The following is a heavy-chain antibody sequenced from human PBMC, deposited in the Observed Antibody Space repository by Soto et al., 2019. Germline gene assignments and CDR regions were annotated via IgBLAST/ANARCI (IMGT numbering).Heavy chain of an antibody. CDR1: GFTFSSYS. CDR2: ISSSSSYI. Sequence: EVQLVESGGGLVKPGGSLRLSCAASGFTFSSYSMNWVRQAPGKGLEWVSSISSSSSYIYYADSVKGRFTISRDNAKNSLYLQMNSLRAEDTAVYYCARGRNWNSLWRGAFDIWGQGTMVTVSS. CDR3: ARGRNWNSLWRGAFDI. J-gene: IGHJ3*02. D-gene: IGHD1-7*01. V-gene: IGHV3-21*01.